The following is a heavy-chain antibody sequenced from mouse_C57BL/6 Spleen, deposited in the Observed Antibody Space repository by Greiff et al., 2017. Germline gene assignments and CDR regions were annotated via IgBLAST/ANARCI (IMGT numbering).Heavy chain of an antibody. J-gene: IGHJ2*01. CDR1: GYTFTSYW. CDR2: IDPSDSYT. D-gene: IGHD4-1*02. CDR3: AREMANWDYFDY. Sequence: QVQLQQPGAELVKPGASVKLSCKASGYTFTSYWMQWVKKRPGQGLEWIGEIDPSDSYTNSNQKFKGKATLTFVISSSTAYMQLSSLTSEDSAFYYCAREMANWDYFDYWGQGTTLTVSS. V-gene: IGHV1-50*01.